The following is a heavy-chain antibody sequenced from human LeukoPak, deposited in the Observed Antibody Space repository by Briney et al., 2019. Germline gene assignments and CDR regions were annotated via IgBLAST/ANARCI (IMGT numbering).Heavy chain of an antibody. CDR2: ISGSGGST. CDR1: GFTFSSYA. CDR3: AKERWYSRPPRPLGMDV. Sequence: GGSLRLSCAASGFTFSSYAMSWVRQAPGKGLEWVSAISGSGGSTYYADSVKGRFTISRDNSKNTLYLQMNSLRAEDTAVYYCAKERWYSRPPRPLGMDVRGQGTTVNAPS. V-gene: IGHV3-23*01. D-gene: IGHD6-13*01. J-gene: IGHJ6*02.